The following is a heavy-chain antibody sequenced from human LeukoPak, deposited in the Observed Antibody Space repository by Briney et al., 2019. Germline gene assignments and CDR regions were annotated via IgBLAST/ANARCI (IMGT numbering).Heavy chain of an antibody. V-gene: IGHV4-34*01. Sequence: SETLSLTCAVSGVSISRTTYFWGWIRQPPGKGLEWIGEINHSGSTNYNPSLKSRVTISVDTSKNQFSLKLSSVTAADTAVYYCARRGQLWFFRWGQGTLVTVSS. CDR1: GVSISRTTYF. D-gene: IGHD5-18*01. CDR3: ARRGQLWFFR. J-gene: IGHJ5*02. CDR2: INHSGST.